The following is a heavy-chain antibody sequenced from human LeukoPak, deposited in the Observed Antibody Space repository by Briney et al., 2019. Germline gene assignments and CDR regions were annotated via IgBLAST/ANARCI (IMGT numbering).Heavy chain of an antibody. CDR1: GFTVSTNY. Sequence: GGSLRLSCAASGFTVSTNYMSWVRQAPGKGLEWVSVIYSGGSTYYADSVKGRFTISRDNSKNTLYLQMNSLRAEDTAVYYCARQIGELYLPETAHYFDQWGQGTLVTVSS. V-gene: IGHV3-53*01. CDR3: ARQIGELYLPETAHYFDQ. D-gene: IGHD3-10*01. CDR2: IYSGGST. J-gene: IGHJ4*02.